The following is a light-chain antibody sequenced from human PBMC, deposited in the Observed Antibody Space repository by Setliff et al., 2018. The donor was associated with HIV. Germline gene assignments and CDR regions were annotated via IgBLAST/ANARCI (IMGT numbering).Light chain of an antibody. Sequence: SYALTQPPSVSVAPGKTARITCGGNNIGSKSVHWYQQKPGQAPVLVVYDDNDRPSGIPERFSGSNSGNTATLTISRVEAGDEADYYCQVWDGSSDRDFVFGSGTKVTVL. CDR1: NIGSKS. V-gene: IGLV3-21*03. CDR2: DDN. CDR3: QVWDGSSDRDFV. J-gene: IGLJ1*01.